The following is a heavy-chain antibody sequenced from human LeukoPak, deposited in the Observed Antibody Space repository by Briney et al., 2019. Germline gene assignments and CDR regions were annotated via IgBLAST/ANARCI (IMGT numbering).Heavy chain of an antibody. J-gene: IGHJ4*02. Sequence: ASVKVSCKASGYTLTSYYMHWVRQAPGQGLEWMGIINPSGGSTSYAQKFQGRVTMTRDMSTSTVYMELSSLRSEDTAVYYCARGPIGTYYDILTGYSPVDYWGQGTLVTVSS. CDR2: INPSGGST. CDR3: ARGPIGTYYDILTGYSPVDY. V-gene: IGHV1-46*01. CDR1: GYTLTSYY. D-gene: IGHD3-9*01.